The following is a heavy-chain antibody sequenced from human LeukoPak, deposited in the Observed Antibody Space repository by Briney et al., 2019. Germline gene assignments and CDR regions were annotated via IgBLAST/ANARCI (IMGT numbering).Heavy chain of an antibody. D-gene: IGHD6-19*01. V-gene: IGHV4-59*01. J-gene: IGHJ4*02. CDR2: IYNSGIT. CDR1: GDPISGYY. Sequence: SETLSLTCTVSGDPISGYYWNWIRQPPGKGLEWIGYIYNSGITGYNPSLKSRVTMSIDASRNLVSLKLTAVTAADTAMYYCARGSHSGWSPWGQGTLVTVSS. CDR3: ARGSHSGWSP.